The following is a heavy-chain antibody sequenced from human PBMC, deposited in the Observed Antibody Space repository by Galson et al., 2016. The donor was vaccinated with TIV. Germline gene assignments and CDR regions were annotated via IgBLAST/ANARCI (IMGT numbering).Heavy chain of an antibody. V-gene: IGHV1-3*01. D-gene: IGHD4-23*01. J-gene: IGHJ2*01. CDR1: GYTFTNHV. CDR2: IKGENGNT. Sequence: SVKVSCKASGYTFTNHVIHWVRQAPGQSLEWMGWIKGENGNTKYSEKFQGRVTFTRDTSATTIYMELRSLRSDDSSVYYCARVYGGADYWYFDLWGRGTQSLSPQ. CDR3: ARVYGGADYWYFDL.